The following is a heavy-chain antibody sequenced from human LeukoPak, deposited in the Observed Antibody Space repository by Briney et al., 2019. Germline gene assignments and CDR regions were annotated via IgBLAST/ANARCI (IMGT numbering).Heavy chain of an antibody. V-gene: IGHV4-34*01. CDR1: GGSFSGYY. CDR3: ARGSSDGDYETYYFDY. CDR2: INHSGST. Sequence: SETLSLTCAVYGGSFSGYYWSWIRQLPGKGLEWIGEINHSGSTNHNPSLKSRVAISVDTSKNQFSLKLSSVTAADTAVYYCARGSSDGDYETYYFDYWGQGTLVTVSS. J-gene: IGHJ4*02. D-gene: IGHD4-17*01.